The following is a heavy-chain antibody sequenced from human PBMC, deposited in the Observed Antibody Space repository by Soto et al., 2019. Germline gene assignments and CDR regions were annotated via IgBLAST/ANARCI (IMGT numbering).Heavy chain of an antibody. J-gene: IGHJ3*02. CDR2: ISSSSSTI. CDR3: ARVAYYYDSSGYNI. D-gene: IGHD3-22*01. V-gene: IGHV3-48*02. CDR1: GFTFSSYS. Sequence: PGGSLRLSCAASGFTFSSYSMNWVRQAPGKGLEWASYISSSSSTIYYADSVKGRFTISRDNAKNSLYLQMNSLRDEDTAVYYCARVAYYYDSSGYNIWGQGTMVTVSS.